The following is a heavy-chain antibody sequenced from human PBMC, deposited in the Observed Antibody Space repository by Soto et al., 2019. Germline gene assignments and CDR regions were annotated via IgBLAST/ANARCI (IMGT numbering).Heavy chain of an antibody. CDR1: GYTFTSYD. Sequence: QVQLVQSGAEVKKPGASVKVSCKATGYTFTSYDINWVRQATGQGVEWMGWMNPNSGNTGYAQKFQGRVTMTRNTSISTAYMELSSLRSEDTAVYYCARFGGGSSWEYYYYYMDVWGKGTTVTVSS. V-gene: IGHV1-8*01. D-gene: IGHD6-13*01. CDR2: MNPNSGNT. J-gene: IGHJ6*03. CDR3: ARFGGGSSWEYYYYYMDV.